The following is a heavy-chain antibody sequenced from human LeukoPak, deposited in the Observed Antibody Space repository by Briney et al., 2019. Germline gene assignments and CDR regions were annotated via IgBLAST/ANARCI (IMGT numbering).Heavy chain of an antibody. Sequence: GASVKVSCKASGYTFTDYYIHWVRQAPGQGLEWMGWINPDIGDTNYAQKFQGRVTMTRDTSISTAYMELNRLRSDDTAVYYCARVDDRGHYYDSSGPRKLFDYWGQGTLVTVSS. J-gene: IGHJ4*02. D-gene: IGHD3-22*01. CDR2: INPDIGDT. CDR1: GYTFTDYY. CDR3: ARVDDRGHYYDSSGPRKLFDY. V-gene: IGHV1-2*02.